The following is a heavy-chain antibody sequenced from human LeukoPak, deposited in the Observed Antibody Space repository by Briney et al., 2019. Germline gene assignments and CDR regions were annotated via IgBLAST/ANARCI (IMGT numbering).Heavy chain of an antibody. CDR2: FDLEDGET. CDR1: GYTFTSYY. CDR3: ASQAPHCSSTSCYTRGNWFDP. Sequence: ASVKVSCKASGYTFTSYYMHWVRQAPGQGLEWMGGFDLEDGETIYAQKFQGRVTMTEDTSTDTAYMELSSLRSEDTAVYYCASQAPHCSSTSCYTRGNWFDPWGQGTLVTVSS. J-gene: IGHJ5*02. V-gene: IGHV1-24*01. D-gene: IGHD2-2*02.